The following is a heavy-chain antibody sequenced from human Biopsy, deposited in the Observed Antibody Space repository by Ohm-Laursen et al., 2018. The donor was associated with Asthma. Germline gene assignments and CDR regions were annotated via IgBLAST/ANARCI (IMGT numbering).Heavy chain of an antibody. CDR1: GDSFSNYA. CDR2: LIPVLGTP. D-gene: IGHD5-12*01. Sequence: SSVKVSCKASGDSFSNYAISWVRQAPGQGLESMGGLIPVLGTPDHAQMFEGRVTITADESTSTAYMELSSLSSEDTAVYYCARGYSGSDRIVYYYSGLEVWGQGTTVTVSS. V-gene: IGHV1-69*01. CDR3: ARGYSGSDRIVYYYSGLEV. J-gene: IGHJ6*02.